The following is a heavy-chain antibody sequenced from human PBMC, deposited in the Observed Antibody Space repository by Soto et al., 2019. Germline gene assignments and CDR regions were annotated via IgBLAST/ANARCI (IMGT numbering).Heavy chain of an antibody. CDR3: ARSISISGVDILFDYYYGMDV. J-gene: IGHJ6*02. CDR1: GYSFRSYA. Sequence: GASVKVSCKASGYSFRSYAMHWVRQAPGQRLEWMGWINAGDRKTKYSQKFQGRVTITRDTSATTAYMELGSLRSEDTAVYYCARSISISGVDILFDYYYGMDVWGQGTTVTVSS. CDR2: INAGDRKT. D-gene: IGHD3-3*01. V-gene: IGHV1-3*01.